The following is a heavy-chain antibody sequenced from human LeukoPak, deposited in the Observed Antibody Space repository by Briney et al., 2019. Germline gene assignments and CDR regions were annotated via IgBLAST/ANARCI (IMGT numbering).Heavy chain of an antibody. CDR2: ISGTGNAI. V-gene: IGHV3-48*03. CDR1: GFTFSTYE. Sequence: PGGSLRLSCAASGFTFSTYEMNWFRQAPGRGLEWVSYISGTGNAIYYADSVKGRFTISRDNAKDSLYLQMNSVRVEDTAVYYCARDTLNGPFVISLDYWGQGALVTVSS. D-gene: IGHD3-9*01. J-gene: IGHJ4*02. CDR3: ARDTLNGPFVISLDY.